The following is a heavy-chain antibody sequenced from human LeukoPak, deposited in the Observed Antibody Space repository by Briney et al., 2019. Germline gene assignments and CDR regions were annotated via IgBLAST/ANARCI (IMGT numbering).Heavy chain of an antibody. CDR2: ISWNSGSI. V-gene: IGHV3-9*01. D-gene: IGHD6-19*01. J-gene: IGHJ4*02. CDR3: AKGERKWLARQPDY. CDR1: GFTFDDYA. Sequence: PGGSLRLSCVGSGFTFDDYAMHWVRQAPGKGLEWVSGISWNSGSIGYADSVKGRFTISRDNAKNSLYLQMNSLRGNDTAFYYCAKGERKWLARQPDYWGQGTLVTVSS.